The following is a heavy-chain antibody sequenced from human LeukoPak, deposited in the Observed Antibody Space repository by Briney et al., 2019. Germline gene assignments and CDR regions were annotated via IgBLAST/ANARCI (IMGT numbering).Heavy chain of an antibody. V-gene: IGHV3-23*01. CDR1: GFTFTTYG. D-gene: IGHD6-19*01. Sequence: GGSLRLSCAASGFTFTTYGMTWVRQAPGKGLEWVSSIGAGGTNTYYADSVKGRFTISRDNSKNTLYLQMNSLRAEDTAVYYCAKDGYSSGRSTFFDYWGQGTLVTVSS. CDR2: IGAGGTNT. CDR3: AKDGYSSGRSTFFDY. J-gene: IGHJ4*02.